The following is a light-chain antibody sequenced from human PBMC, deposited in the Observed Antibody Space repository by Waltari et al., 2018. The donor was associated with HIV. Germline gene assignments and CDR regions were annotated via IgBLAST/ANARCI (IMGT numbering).Light chain of an antibody. CDR1: SNDVGRYDY. V-gene: IGLV2-14*01. CDR3: SSYVVNSTPYV. Sequence: QSALTQPASVSGSPGQSITISCTGTSNDVGRYDYVSWYQHHPGKAPKLVIYEVTNRPPGISKRFSGSKSGNTASLTISGLQAEDEADYYCSSYVVNSTPYVFGSGTKVTVL. J-gene: IGLJ1*01. CDR2: EVT.